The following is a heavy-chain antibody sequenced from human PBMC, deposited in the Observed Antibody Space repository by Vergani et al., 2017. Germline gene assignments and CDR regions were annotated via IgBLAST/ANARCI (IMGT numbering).Heavy chain of an antibody. CDR2: INHSGST. V-gene: IGHV4-34*01. CDR1: GGSFSGYY. D-gene: IGHD3-3*01. CDR3: ARAGTQYYDFWSGYWYFDL. Sequence: QVQLQQWGAGLLKPSETLSLTCAVYGGSFSGYYWSWIRQTPGKGLEWIGEINHSGSTNYNPSLKSRVTISVDTSKNQFSLKLSSVTAADTAVYYCARAGTQYYDFWSGYWYFDLWGRGTLVTVSS. J-gene: IGHJ2*01.